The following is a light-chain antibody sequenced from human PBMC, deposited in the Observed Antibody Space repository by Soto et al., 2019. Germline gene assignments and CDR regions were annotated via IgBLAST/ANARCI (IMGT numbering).Light chain of an antibody. CDR1: NSNIGGNT. J-gene: IGLJ2*01. V-gene: IGLV1-44*01. CDR2: DNA. Sequence: QSVLTQLPSASGTPGQRVTISCSGSNSNIGGNTVNWYQQLPATAPKLLIHDNAQRPSGVPDRFSGSKSGTSASLAISGLQSEDEADYYCAAWDDSLKGPIFGGGTQLTVL. CDR3: AAWDDSLKGPI.